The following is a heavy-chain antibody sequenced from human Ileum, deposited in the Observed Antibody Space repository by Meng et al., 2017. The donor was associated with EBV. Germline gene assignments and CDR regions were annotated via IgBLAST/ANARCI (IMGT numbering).Heavy chain of an antibody. CDR2: IYNSGST. CDR3: ARGQKGYFDL. V-gene: IGHV4-30-4*01. CDR1: GGSISSSNYY. Sequence: QWKLEESGPGLVNTSQTLSPTGTVSGGSISSSNYYWSWIRQPTGKGLEWSGHIYNSGSTYYNPSLKSRITISVDTSKNQFSLKLSSVTAADTAVYYCARGQKGYFDLWGRGTLVTVSS. J-gene: IGHJ2*01.